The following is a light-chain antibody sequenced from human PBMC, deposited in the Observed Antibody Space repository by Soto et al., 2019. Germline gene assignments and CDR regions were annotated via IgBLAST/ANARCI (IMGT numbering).Light chain of an antibody. V-gene: IGKV3-11*01. CDR1: ESVSRY. Sequence: EIVLTQSPATLSLSPGETATLSCRASESVSRYLAWYQQKPGQAPRLLIYDASNRATGIPTRFSGSGSGTDFTLTICSLEPDDFAVYYCQQRSRTFGGGTKVEI. J-gene: IGKJ4*01. CDR3: QQRSRT. CDR2: DAS.